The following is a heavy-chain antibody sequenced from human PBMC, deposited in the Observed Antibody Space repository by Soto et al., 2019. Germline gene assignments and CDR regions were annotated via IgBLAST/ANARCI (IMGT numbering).Heavy chain of an antibody. V-gene: IGHV4-59*08. D-gene: IGHD5-12*01. CDR2: IYYSGST. Sequence: SETLSLTCTVSGGSISSYYWSWIRQPPGKGLEWIGYIYYSGSTNYNPSLKSRVTISVDTSKNHFSLKLSSVTAADTAVYYCARLGYSGYEEELGYYYYYGMDVWGQGTTVT. J-gene: IGHJ6*02. CDR1: GGSISSYY. CDR3: ARLGYSGYEEELGYYYYYGMDV.